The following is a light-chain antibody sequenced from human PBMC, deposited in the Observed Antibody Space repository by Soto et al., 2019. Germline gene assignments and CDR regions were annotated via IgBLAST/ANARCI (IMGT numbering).Light chain of an antibody. Sequence: LTQPASVSGSPGQSITISCTGTSSDVGGYNYVSWYQQPPGKAPKLMIYEVSNRPSGISDRFSGSKSGNTASLTISGLQAEDEADYYCSSYTSSRTHVFGNGTKVTVL. CDR1: SSDVGGYNY. CDR2: EVS. CDR3: SSYTSSRTHV. V-gene: IGLV2-14*01. J-gene: IGLJ1*01.